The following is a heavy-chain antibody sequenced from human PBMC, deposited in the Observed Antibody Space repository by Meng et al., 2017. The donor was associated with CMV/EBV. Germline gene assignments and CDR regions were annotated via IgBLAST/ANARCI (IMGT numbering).Heavy chain of an antibody. Sequence: SGFTFSGSAMHWVRQAPSKGLEWVAVISYDGSNKYYADSVKGRFTISRDNSKNTLYLQVNSLRAEDTAVYYCAREEGTTDSYYFDYWGQGTLVTVSS. CDR1: GFTFSGSA. CDR2: ISYDGSNK. D-gene: IGHD4-11*01. CDR3: AREEGTTDSYYFDY. J-gene: IGHJ4*02. V-gene: IGHV3-30*04.